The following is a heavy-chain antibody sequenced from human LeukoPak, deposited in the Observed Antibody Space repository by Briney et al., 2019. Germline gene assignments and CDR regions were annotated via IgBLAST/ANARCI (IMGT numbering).Heavy chain of an antibody. D-gene: IGHD2-2*02. J-gene: IGHJ3*02. Sequence: ASETLSLTCAVYGGSFSGYYWSWIRQPPGKGLEWIGEINHSGSTNYNPSLKSRVTISVDTSKNQFSLKLSSVTAADTAVYYCAREPHYCSSTSCYIPGDAFDIWGQGTMVTVSS. CDR3: AREPHYCSSTSCYIPGDAFDI. V-gene: IGHV4-34*01. CDR2: INHSGST. CDR1: GGSFSGYY.